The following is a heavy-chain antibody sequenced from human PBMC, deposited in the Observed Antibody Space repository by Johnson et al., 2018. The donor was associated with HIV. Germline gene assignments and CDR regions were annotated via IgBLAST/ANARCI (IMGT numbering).Heavy chain of an antibody. D-gene: IGHD3-16*01. J-gene: IGHJ3*02. V-gene: IGHV3-NL1*01. CDR1: GFTFSSYG. CDR3: VGGSPDDAFDI. Sequence: QVRLVESGGGVVRPGGSLRLSCAASGFTFSSYGMHWVRQAPGKGLEWLSYIGSGGSTYYADSVKGRFTFSRDNSKNTLYLQMNSLRAEDTAVYYCVGGSPDDAFDIWGQGTMVTVSS. CDR2: IGSGGST.